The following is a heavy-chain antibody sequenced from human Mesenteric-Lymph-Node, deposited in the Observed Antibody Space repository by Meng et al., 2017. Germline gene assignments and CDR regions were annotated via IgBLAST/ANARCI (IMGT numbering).Heavy chain of an antibody. CDR2: MNPNSGGT. V-gene: IGHV1-2*02. CDR3: ASCGGDCYSGWNDY. J-gene: IGHJ4*02. CDR1: GYTFTSYD. D-gene: IGHD2-21*02. Sequence: ASVKVSCKASGYTFTSYDINWVRQATGQGLEWMGRMNPNSGGTNYAQKFQGRVTMTRDTSISTAYMELSRLRSDDTAVYYCASCGGDCYSGWNDYWGQGTLVTVSS.